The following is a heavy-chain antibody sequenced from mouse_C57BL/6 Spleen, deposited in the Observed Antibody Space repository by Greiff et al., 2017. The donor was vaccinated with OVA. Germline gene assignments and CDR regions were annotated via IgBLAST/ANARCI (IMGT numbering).Heavy chain of an antibody. CDR1: GYAFSSYW. D-gene: IGHD2-3*01. Sequence: LQQSGASVKISCKASGYAFSSYWMNWVKQRPGKGLEWIGQIYPGDGDTNYNGKFKGKATLTADKSSSTAYMQLSSLTSEDSAVYFCARPYYDGYYLDYWGQGTTLTVSS. V-gene: IGHV1-80*01. CDR3: ARPYYDGYYLDY. J-gene: IGHJ2*01. CDR2: IYPGDGDT.